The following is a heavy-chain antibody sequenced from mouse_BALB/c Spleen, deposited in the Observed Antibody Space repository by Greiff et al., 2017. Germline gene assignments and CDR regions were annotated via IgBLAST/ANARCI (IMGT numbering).Heavy chain of an antibody. Sequence: QVQLQQSGAELVRPGTSVKVSCKASGYAFTNYLIEWVKQRPGQGLEWIGVINPGSGGTNYNEKFKGKATLTADKSSSTAYMQLSSLTSDDSAVYCCARSTEAMDYWGQGTSVTVSS. V-gene: IGHV1-54*01. J-gene: IGHJ4*01. CDR1: GYAFTNYL. CDR2: INPGSGGT. CDR3: ARSTEAMDY.